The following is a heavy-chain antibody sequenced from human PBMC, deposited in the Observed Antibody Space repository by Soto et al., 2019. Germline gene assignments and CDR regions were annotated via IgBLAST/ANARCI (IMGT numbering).Heavy chain of an antibody. Sequence: PGGALRVSCAASGLDFSSEVMCWVRQAPGKGLEWVSSISGSGRTIYHADSMRGRFAISRDNSKNSLYLQLNNLRVDDTAVYYCAKVGPSYYYGMDVWGHGTKVTVYS. V-gene: IGHV3-23*01. D-gene: IGHD3-16*01. CDR1: GLDFSSEV. J-gene: IGHJ6*02. CDR3: AKVGPSYYYGMDV. CDR2: ISGSGRTI.